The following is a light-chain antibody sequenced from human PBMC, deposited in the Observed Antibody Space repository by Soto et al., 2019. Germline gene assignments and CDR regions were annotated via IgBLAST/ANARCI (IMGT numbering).Light chain of an antibody. Sequence: EIVLTQSPGTLSLSPGERATLSCRASQSVRNNYLAWYQQKPGQAPRLLIYAASGRATGIPDRFSCSVSGTDFTLTISRLEPEDFAVYHCQQYGSSPCTFGQGTKVEIK. V-gene: IGKV3-20*01. CDR1: QSVRNNY. CDR3: QQYGSSPCT. J-gene: IGKJ1*01. CDR2: AAS.